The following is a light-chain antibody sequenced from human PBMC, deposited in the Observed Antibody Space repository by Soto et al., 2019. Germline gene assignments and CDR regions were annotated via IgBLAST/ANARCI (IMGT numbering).Light chain of an antibody. J-gene: IGKJ1*01. CDR3: QQYGSSGT. CDR1: QRISSN. Sequence: EIVITQSPYTLSVSPGERATLSCRASQRISSNLAWYQQKPGQAPRLLIYGASNRATGIPDRFSGSGSGADFTLTISRLEPEDFAVYYCQQYGSSGTFGQGTKVDIK. V-gene: IGKV3-20*01. CDR2: GAS.